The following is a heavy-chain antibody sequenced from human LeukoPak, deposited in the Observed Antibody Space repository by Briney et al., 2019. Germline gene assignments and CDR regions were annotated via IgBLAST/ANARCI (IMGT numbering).Heavy chain of an antibody. CDR3: ARQGPVKVRYYYGIDV. CDR1: GGSISSYY. J-gene: IGHJ6*02. D-gene: IGHD3-16*02. Sequence: SETLSLTCTVSGGSISSYYWSWIRQPAGKGLEWIGRIYTSGSTNYNPSLKSRVTMSVDTSKNQFSLKLSSVTAADTAVYYCARQGPVKVRYYYGIDVWGQGTTVTVSS. CDR2: IYTSGST. V-gene: IGHV4-4*07.